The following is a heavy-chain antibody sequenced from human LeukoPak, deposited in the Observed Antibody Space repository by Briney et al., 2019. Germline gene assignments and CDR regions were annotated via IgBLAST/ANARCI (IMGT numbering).Heavy chain of an antibody. Sequence: SVKVSCKASGGTFSSYAISWVRQAPGQGLEWMGRIIPILGIANYAQKFQGRVTITADKSTSTAYMELSSLRSEDTAVYYCATGEGVVPAASPFDYWGQGTLVTVSS. V-gene: IGHV1-69*04. D-gene: IGHD2-2*01. CDR3: ATGEGVVPAASPFDY. J-gene: IGHJ4*02. CDR2: IIPILGIA. CDR1: GGTFSSYA.